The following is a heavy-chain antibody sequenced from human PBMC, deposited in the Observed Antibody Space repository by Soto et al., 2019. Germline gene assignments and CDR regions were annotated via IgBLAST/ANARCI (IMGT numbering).Heavy chain of an antibody. J-gene: IGHJ4*02. CDR1: GYSFTSYW. CDR2: IDPSDSYT. V-gene: IGHV5-10-1*01. Sequence: GESLKISCKGSGYSFTSYWISWVRQMPGKGLEWMGRIDPSDSYTNYSPSFQGHVTISADKSISTAYLQWSSLKASDTAMYYCATSGYSYGFPDYWGQGPLVTGS. CDR3: ATSGYSYGFPDY. D-gene: IGHD5-18*01.